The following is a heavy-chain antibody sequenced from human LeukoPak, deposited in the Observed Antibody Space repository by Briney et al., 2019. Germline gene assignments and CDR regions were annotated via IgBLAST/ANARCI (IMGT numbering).Heavy chain of an antibody. CDR3: AKDLSPFIVGAAPDAFDI. CDR1: GFTFSSYG. D-gene: IGHD1-26*01. J-gene: IGHJ3*02. V-gene: IGHV3-30*18. Sequence: PGRSLRLSCAASGFTFSSYGMHWVRQAPGKGLEWVAVISYDGSNKYYADSVKGRFTISRDNSKNTLYLQMNSLRAEDTAVYYCAKDLSPFIVGAAPDAFDIWGQGTMVTVSS. CDR2: ISYDGSNK.